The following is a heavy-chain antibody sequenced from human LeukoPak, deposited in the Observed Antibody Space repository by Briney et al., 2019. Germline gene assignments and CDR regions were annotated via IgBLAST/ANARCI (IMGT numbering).Heavy chain of an antibody. CDR1: GYTFTSYD. J-gene: IGHJ3*02. CDR2: MNPNSGNT. Sequence: ASVKVSCKASGYTFTSYDINWVRQAPGQGLEWMGWMNPNSGNTVYAQKFQGRVTITRNTSISTAYMELSSLRSEDTAVYYCARGGGYCSSTSCSYGAFDIWGQGTMVTVSS. CDR3: ARGGGYCSSTSCSYGAFDI. V-gene: IGHV1-8*03. D-gene: IGHD2-2*01.